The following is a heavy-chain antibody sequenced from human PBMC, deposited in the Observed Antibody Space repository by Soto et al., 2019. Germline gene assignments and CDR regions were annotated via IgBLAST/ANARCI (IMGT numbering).Heavy chain of an antibody. CDR3: AKGCIVVVTVIRPDDAFDA. D-gene: IGHD2-21*02. V-gene: IGHV3-23*01. CDR1: GFTFGNYG. Sequence: EVQLLESGGGLVQPGGSLRLSCAASGFTFGNYGMNWVRQAPGKGLEWVSGMSGGGGSTYYADSVKGRFTISRDPSKNTIFLEMNSLRAEDTAVYYGAKGCIVVVTVIRPDDAFDAWGQGTRVTGSS. J-gene: IGHJ5*01. CDR2: MSGGGGST.